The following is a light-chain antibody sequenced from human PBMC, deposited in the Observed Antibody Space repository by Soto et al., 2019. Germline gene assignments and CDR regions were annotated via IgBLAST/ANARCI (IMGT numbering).Light chain of an antibody. Sequence: QSALSQPASVSGSPGQSMTISCTGTSSDVAAYYSVSWYQHRAGKAPKLIIYGVTNRPSGVSERFSGSKSGNTASLTISGHQAEDEADYHCSSYTSGSSHYVIGTGTKGTVL. V-gene: IGLV2-14*01. CDR3: SSYTSGSSHYV. CDR1: SSDVAAYYS. J-gene: IGLJ1*01. CDR2: GVT.